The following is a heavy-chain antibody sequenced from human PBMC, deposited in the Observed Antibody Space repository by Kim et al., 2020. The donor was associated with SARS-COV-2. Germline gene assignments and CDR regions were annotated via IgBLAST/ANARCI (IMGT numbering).Heavy chain of an antibody. CDR3: ARDLGSRGAGATPSA. V-gene: IGHV3-23*01. D-gene: IGHD1-26*01. J-gene: IGHJ1*01. CDR2: ISAGGTNT. CDR1: GFTFGNYA. Sequence: GGSLRLSCAASGFTFGNYAMSWVCQAPGKGLDWVSSISAGGTNTLYADSVKGRFTISADNSRSTVWLQMDSLRDEDMAVYYCARDLGSRGAGATPSAWG.